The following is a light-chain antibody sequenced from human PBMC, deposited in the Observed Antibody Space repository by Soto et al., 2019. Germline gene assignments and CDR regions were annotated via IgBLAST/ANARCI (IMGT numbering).Light chain of an antibody. V-gene: IGLV2-14*01. CDR3: AAWDDSLNGWV. J-gene: IGLJ3*02. Sequence: QSALTQPASVSGSPGQAITISCTGTSSDVGGYNYVSWYQQHPGKAPKLIIYEVSNRPSGVSHHFSGSKFGNTASLTISGLRAEDEADYYCAAWDDSLNGWVFGGGTKLTVL. CDR2: EVS. CDR1: SSDVGGYNY.